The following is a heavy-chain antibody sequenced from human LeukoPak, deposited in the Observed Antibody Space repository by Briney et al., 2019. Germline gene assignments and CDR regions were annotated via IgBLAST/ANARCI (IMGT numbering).Heavy chain of an antibody. CDR3: ARAYPPLRTAAAGDQ. D-gene: IGHD6-13*01. J-gene: IGHJ4*02. V-gene: IGHV3-21*01. CDR2: ISYRSSPI. Sequence: PGGSLRLSCTASGFTFSDCGMSWVRRAPGKGLEWVSSISYRSSPIYYADSVKGRFTISRDNAKNSLYLQMDSLRAGDTAVYYCARAYPPLRTAAAGDQWGQGTLVTVSS. CDR1: GFTFSDCG.